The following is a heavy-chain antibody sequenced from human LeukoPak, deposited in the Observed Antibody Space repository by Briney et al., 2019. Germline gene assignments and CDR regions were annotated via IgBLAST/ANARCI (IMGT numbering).Heavy chain of an antibody. CDR3: ASARRGRFWSGYYPFDY. J-gene: IGHJ4*02. V-gene: IGHV3-20*04. CDR2: INWNGGST. CDR1: GFTFDDYG. D-gene: IGHD3-3*01. Sequence: PGGSLRLPCAASGFTFDDYGMSWARQAPGKGLEWVPGINWNGGSTGYADSVKGRFTISRDNAKNSLYLQMNSLRAEDTALYYCASARRGRFWSGYYPFDYWGQGTLVTVSS.